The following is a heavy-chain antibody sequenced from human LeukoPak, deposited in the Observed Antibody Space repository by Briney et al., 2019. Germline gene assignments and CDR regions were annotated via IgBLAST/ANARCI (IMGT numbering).Heavy chain of an antibody. CDR1: GFTFSYYW. CDR2: IKQDGSEK. V-gene: IGHV3-7*03. J-gene: IGHJ5*02. Sequence: GGSLRLSCAASGFTFSYYWMSWVRQAPGKGLEWVANIKQDGSEKFYVDSVKGRFTISRDSAKKSLCLQMNSLRTEDTAVYYCARDRVGVQVPAANTNWFDPWGQGTLVTVSS. CDR3: ARDRVGVQVPAANTNWFDP. D-gene: IGHD2-2*01.